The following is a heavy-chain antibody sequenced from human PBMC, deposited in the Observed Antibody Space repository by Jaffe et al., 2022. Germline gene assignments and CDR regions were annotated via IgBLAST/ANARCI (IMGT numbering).Heavy chain of an antibody. V-gene: IGHV4-61*02. CDR3: ASGHPNTAMGSGPALDY. J-gene: IGHJ4*02. CDR2: IYTSGST. CDR1: GGSISSGSYY. Sequence: QVQLQESGPGLVKPSQTLSLTCTVSGGSISSGSYYWSWIRQPAGKGLEWIGRIYTSGSTNYNPSLKSRVTISVDTSKNQFSLKLSSVTAADTAVYYCASGHPNTAMGSGPALDYWGQGTLVTVSS. D-gene: IGHD5-18*01.